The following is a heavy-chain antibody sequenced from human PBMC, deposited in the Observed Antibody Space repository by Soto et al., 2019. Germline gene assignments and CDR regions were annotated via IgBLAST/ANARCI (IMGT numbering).Heavy chain of an antibody. Sequence: QVQLVQSGAEVKKPGASVKVSCKASGYTFTSYGITWVRQAPGQGLEWMGWISAYNGITNYAQKLQGRVTMTTDTSTSTAYMELRSLRADDTAVYYCARGSLYCSGGSCYSGGAFDIWGQGTMVTVSS. CDR1: GYTFTSYG. D-gene: IGHD2-15*01. CDR2: ISAYNGIT. J-gene: IGHJ3*02. V-gene: IGHV1-18*01. CDR3: ARGSLYCSGGSCYSGGAFDI.